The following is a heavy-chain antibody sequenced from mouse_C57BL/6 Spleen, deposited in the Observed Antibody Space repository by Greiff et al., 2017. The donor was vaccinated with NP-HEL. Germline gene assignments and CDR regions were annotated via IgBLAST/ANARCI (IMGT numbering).Heavy chain of an antibody. CDR3: TRTDSNFVFFDY. CDR2: IDPENGDT. J-gene: IGHJ2*01. V-gene: IGHV14-4*01. CDR1: GFNIKDDY. D-gene: IGHD2-5*01. Sequence: VQLQQSGAELVRPGASVKLSCTASGFNIKDDYMHWVKQRPEQGLEWIGWIDPENGDTEYASKFQGKATITADTSSNTAYLQLSSLTSEDTAVYYCTRTDSNFVFFDYWGQGTTLTVSS.